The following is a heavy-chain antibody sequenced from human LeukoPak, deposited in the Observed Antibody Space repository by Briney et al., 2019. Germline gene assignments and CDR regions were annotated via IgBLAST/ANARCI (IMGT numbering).Heavy chain of an antibody. CDR3: VKGPGSGSYY. CDR2: ISSNGGST. Sequence: GGSLRLSCSASGFTFSTYAMHWVRQAPGKGVEYDSSISSNGGSTYYADSVKGRFTISRDNSKNTVYLQMSSLRAEDTAVYYCVKGPGSGSYYWGQGTLVSVSS. D-gene: IGHD3-10*01. CDR1: GFTFSTYA. V-gene: IGHV3-64D*06. J-gene: IGHJ4*02.